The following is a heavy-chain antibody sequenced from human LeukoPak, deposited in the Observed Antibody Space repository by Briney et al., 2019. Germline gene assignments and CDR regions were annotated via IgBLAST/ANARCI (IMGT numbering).Heavy chain of an antibody. CDR1: GFTFSSYW. CDR2: INSDGSST. V-gene: IGHV3-74*01. CDR3: ARDRYSSSWYQAT. J-gene: IGHJ5*02. D-gene: IGHD6-13*01. Sequence: GGSQRLSCAASGFTFSSYWMHWVRQAPGKGLVWVSRINSDGSSTSYADSVKGRFTISRDNAKNTLYLQMNSLRAEDTAVYYCARDRYSSSWYQATWGQGTLVTVSS.